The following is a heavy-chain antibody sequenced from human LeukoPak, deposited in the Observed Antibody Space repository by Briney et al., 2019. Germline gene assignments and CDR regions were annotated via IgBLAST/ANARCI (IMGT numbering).Heavy chain of an antibody. CDR2: ISSSGLTM. V-gene: IGHV3-48*03. D-gene: IGHD6-6*01. CDR1: GFTFSNYE. J-gene: IGHJ2*01. Sequence: PGGSLRLSCAASGFTFSNYEMNWVRQAPGRGLEWVSYISSSGLTMYYADSVKGRFTISRDNAKNSLFLQMNSLRVEDTAVYYCARDTQLGQLVPYYFDLWGRGTLVTVSS. CDR3: ARDTQLGQLVPYYFDL.